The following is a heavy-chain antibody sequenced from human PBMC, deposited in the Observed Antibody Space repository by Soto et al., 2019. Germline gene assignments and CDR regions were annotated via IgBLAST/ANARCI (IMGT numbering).Heavy chain of an antibody. CDR1: GYTLTELS. Sequence: ASVKVSCKVSGYTLTELSMHWVRQAPGKGLERMGGFDPEDGETIYAQKFQGRVTMTEDTSTDTAYMELSSLRSEDTAVYYCATDRYSSSWYGRVMEYFQHWGQGNLVTVSS. CDR2: FDPEDGET. CDR3: ATDRYSSSWYGRVMEYFQH. D-gene: IGHD6-13*01. V-gene: IGHV1-24*01. J-gene: IGHJ1*01.